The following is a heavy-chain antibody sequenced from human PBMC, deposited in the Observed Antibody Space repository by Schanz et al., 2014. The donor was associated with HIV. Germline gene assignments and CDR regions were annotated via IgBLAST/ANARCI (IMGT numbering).Heavy chain of an antibody. Sequence: QVRLQQWGAGLLKPSQTLSLTCAVYGGSFSGNVWSWIRQPPGKGLEWIGEITDDGRTDDARTDYGTPNYNPSLKSRFPISIDTSKSQFSLKLRSAPDADVAGYYCAGARVLRDLEWPPSYHYYGMHVWGQGTTVIVSS. CDR1: GGSFSGNV. CDR3: AGARVLRDLEWPPSYHYYGMHV. J-gene: IGHJ6*02. CDR2: ITDDGRTDDARTDYGTP. D-gene: IGHD3-3*01. V-gene: IGHV4-34*02.